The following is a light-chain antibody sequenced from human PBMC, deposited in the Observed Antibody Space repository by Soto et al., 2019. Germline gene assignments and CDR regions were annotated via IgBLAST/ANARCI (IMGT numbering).Light chain of an antibody. CDR1: SSDVGGYNY. CDR3: SSYTSSSTRV. V-gene: IGLV2-14*01. J-gene: IGLJ1*01. Sequence: QSVLTQPPSVSGSPGQSITISCTGTSSDVGGYNYVSWYQQHPGKAPKLMIYDVSNRPSGVSNRFSGSKSGNTASLTISGLQAEDEDDYYCSSYTSSSTRVFGTGTKLTVL. CDR2: DVS.